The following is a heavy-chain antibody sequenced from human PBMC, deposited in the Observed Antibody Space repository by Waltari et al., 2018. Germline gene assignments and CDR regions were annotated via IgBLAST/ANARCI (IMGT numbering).Heavy chain of an antibody. CDR2: INHSGST. CDR1: GGSFSGYY. V-gene: IGHV4-34*01. D-gene: IGHD2-15*01. CDR3: ARCKLLLRWDYYYGMDV. Sequence: QVQLQQWGAGLLKPSETLSLTCAVYGGSFSGYYWSWIRQPPGKGLEWIGEINHSGSTNYNPSLKSRVTISVDTSKNQFSLKLSSVTAADTAVYYCARCKLLLRWDYYYGMDVWGQGTTVTVSS. J-gene: IGHJ6*02.